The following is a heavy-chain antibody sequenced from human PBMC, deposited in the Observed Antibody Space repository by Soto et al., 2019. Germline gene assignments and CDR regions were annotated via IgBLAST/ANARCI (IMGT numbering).Heavy chain of an antibody. Sequence: QMQLQESGPGLVKPSETLSLTCTVAGGFINSYYWSWIRQPPGKGLEWVGYISYSGTTNHNSSLKSGVTISVDMSKNQFPLKLNSVTPADTAAYYCARGISGGLFDSWGQGTLVTVSS. CDR1: GGFINSYY. J-gene: IGHJ4*02. CDR2: ISYSGTT. CDR3: ARGISGGLFDS. V-gene: IGHV4-59*01. D-gene: IGHD6-19*01.